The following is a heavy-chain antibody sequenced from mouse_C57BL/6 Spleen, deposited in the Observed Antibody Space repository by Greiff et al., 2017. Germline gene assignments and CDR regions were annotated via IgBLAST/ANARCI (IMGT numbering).Heavy chain of an antibody. V-gene: IGHV5-17*01. D-gene: IGHD1-1*01. CDR3: ARSYGSKGDYFDY. J-gene: IGHJ2*01. CDR2: ISSGSSTI. CDR1: GFTFSDYG. Sequence: EVKLMESGGGLVKPGGSLKLSCAASGFTFSDYGMHWVRQAPEKGLEWVAYISSGSSTIYYADTVKGRFTISRDNAKNTLFLQMTGLRSEDTAMYYCARSYGSKGDYFDYWGQGTTLTVSS.